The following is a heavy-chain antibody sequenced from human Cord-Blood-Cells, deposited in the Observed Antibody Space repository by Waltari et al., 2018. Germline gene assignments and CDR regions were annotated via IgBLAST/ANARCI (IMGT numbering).Heavy chain of an antibody. Sequence: EVQLVESGGGLIQPGGSLRLSCAASGFTVSSNYMSWVRQAPGKGLEWVSVIYGGGSTYYADSVKGRFTISRDNSKNTLYLQMNSLRAEDTAVYYCARDVGPPDCSGGSCYSDYWGQGTLVTVSS. CDR2: IYGGGST. D-gene: IGHD2-15*01. CDR1: GFTVSSNY. J-gene: IGHJ4*02. V-gene: IGHV3-53*01. CDR3: ARDVGPPDCSGGSCYSDY.